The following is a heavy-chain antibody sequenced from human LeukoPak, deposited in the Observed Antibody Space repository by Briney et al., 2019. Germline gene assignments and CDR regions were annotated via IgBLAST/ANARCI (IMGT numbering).Heavy chain of an antibody. CDR1: GFTFSSFA. CDR3: VKDLRSDFMGVLSRYLSY. Sequence: SGGSLRLSCSASGFTFSSFAMHWARQAPGKGLEYVAAISRNGGSTYYADSVKGRFTISRDNSKNTLYLQMSSLRAEDTAVYLCVKDLRSDFMGVLSRYLSYWGQGTLVTVSS. CDR2: ISRNGGST. V-gene: IGHV3-64D*09. D-gene: IGHD2/OR15-2a*01. J-gene: IGHJ4*02.